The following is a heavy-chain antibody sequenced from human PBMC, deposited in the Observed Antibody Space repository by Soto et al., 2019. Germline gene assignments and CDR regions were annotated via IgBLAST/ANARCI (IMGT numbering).Heavy chain of an antibody. D-gene: IGHD1-1*01. V-gene: IGHV3-30*18. CDR2: ISYDGLND. Sequence: GGSLRLSCAVSGFTFRNYGMHWVRQAPGKGLEWVALISYDGLNDYYLDSVKGRFSISRDNSKNTLYLQMNSLRGEDTAVYYCAKSKRSERGRIGFDYCGRGTLVTVSS. CDR1: GFTFRNYG. CDR3: AKSKRSERGRIGFDY. J-gene: IGHJ4*02.